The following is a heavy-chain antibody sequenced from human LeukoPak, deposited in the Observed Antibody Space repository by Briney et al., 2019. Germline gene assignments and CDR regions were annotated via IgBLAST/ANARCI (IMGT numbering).Heavy chain of an antibody. J-gene: IGHJ3*02. CDR2: IEWDDDK. Sequence: SGPTLVNPTQTLALSCTFSGFSLNTGGMCVSWIRQPPGKGLEWLARIEWDDDKYYSISLKTRLTISKDTSKNQVVLTMTNMDPVDTATYYCARSLPPSYFDRRSSHDVFDIWGQGTLVTFSS. D-gene: IGHD3-22*01. CDR3: ARSLPPSYFDRRSSHDVFDI. V-gene: IGHV2-70*11. CDR1: GFSLNTGGMC.